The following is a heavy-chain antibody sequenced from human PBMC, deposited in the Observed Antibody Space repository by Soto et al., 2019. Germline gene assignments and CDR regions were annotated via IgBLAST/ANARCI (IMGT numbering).Heavy chain of an antibody. CDR3: ARDKLPGLFDY. V-gene: IGHV4-30-2*01. CDR1: GGSISSGGYS. J-gene: IGHJ4*02. CDR2: IYHSGST. Sequence: SETLSLXCAVSGGSISSGGYSWSWIRQPPGKGLEWIGYIYHSGSTYYNPSLKSRVTISVDRSKNQFSLKLSSVTAADTAVYYCARDKLPGLFDYWGQGTLVTVSS.